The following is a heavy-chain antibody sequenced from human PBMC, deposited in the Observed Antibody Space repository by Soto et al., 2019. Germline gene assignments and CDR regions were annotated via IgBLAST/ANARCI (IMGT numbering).Heavy chain of an antibody. D-gene: IGHD3-9*01. V-gene: IGHV1-69*13. Sequence: SVKVSCKASGGTFSSYAISWVRQAPGQGLEWMGGIIPIFGTANYAQKFQGRVTITADESTSTAYMELSSLRSEDTAVYYCARDHYDILTGYYFDYWGQRTPVTVSS. J-gene: IGHJ4*02. CDR3: ARDHYDILTGYYFDY. CDR1: GGTFSSYA. CDR2: IIPIFGTA.